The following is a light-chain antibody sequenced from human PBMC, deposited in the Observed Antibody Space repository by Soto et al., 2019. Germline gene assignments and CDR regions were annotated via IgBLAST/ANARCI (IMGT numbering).Light chain of an antibody. CDR1: SSDVGGNKY. CDR3: ASSTSDSIYV. CDR2: KVT. J-gene: IGLJ1*01. V-gene: IGLV2-14*01. Sequence: QSALTQPASVSGSPGQSITISCTGTSSDVGGNKYVSWYQQYPGKVPKLLINKVTNRPSGVSYRFSGPKSGNTASLTISALLADDEADYFCASSTSDSIYVFGTGKKVNVL.